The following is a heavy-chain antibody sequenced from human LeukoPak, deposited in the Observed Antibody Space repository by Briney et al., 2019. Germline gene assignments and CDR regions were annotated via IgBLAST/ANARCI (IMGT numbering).Heavy chain of an antibody. CDR1: GFTFSSYA. Sequence: GGSLRLSCAASGFTFSSYAMSWVRQAPGKGLEWVSAISGSGGSTYYADSVKGRFTISRDNSKNTLYLQMNSLRAEDTAVYYCAKSVAGQQWLVQSLDYWGQGTLVTASS. J-gene: IGHJ4*02. V-gene: IGHV3-23*01. CDR3: AKSVAGQQWLVQSLDY. D-gene: IGHD6-19*01. CDR2: ISGSGGST.